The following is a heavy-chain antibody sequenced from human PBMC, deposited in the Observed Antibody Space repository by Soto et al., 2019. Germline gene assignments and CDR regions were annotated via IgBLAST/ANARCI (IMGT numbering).Heavy chain of an antibody. CDR3: ARGDPPVL. CDR2: IYHSGNT. Sequence: TLSLTCTVSGGSISSGHYHWSWIRQSPGNGLECIGYIYHSGNTFYNPSLKSRVTISVDTSRNQFTLKLRSVTAADTAVYYCARGDPPVLWGQGTMVTV. V-gene: IGHV4-30-4*01. D-gene: IGHD3-16*01. J-gene: IGHJ4*02. CDR1: GGSISSGHYH.